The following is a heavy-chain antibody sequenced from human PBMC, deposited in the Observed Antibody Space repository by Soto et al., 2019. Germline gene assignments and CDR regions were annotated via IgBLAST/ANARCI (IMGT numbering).Heavy chain of an antibody. V-gene: IGHV3-48*02. CDR3: ASRLYDYVWGSYRAPFDY. CDR1: GFTFSSYS. Sequence: GGSLRLSCAASGFTFSSYSMNWVRQAPGKGLEWVSYISSSSSTIYYADSVKGRFTISRDNAKNSLYLQMNSLRDEDTAVYYCASRLYDYVWGSYRAPFDYWGQGTLVTVSS. CDR2: ISSSSSTI. J-gene: IGHJ4*02. D-gene: IGHD3-16*02.